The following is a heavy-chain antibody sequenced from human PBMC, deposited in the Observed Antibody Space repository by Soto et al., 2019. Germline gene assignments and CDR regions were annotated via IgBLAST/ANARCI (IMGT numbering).Heavy chain of an antibody. Sequence: QVQLVQSGAEEKKPGASVKVSCKASGYTFTPYVIHWVRQAPGQRLEWMGWINADNGNTKYSQKFQGRVTIARDTSASTAYMELSSLTSEDTAVYYCARGGADMDVWGQGTTVTVSS. CDR1: GYTFTPYV. D-gene: IGHD3-16*01. J-gene: IGHJ6*02. CDR3: ARGGADMDV. CDR2: INADNGNT. V-gene: IGHV1-3*05.